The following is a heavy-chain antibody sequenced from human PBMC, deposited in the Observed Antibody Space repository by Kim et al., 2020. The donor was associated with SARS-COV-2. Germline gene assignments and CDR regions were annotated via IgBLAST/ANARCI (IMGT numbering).Heavy chain of an antibody. CDR1: GGSISSYY. Sequence: SETLSLTCTVSGGSISSYYWSWIRQPPGKGLEWIGYIYYIGSTNYNPSLKSRVTISVDTSKNQFSLKLSSVTAEDTAVYYCARDVFDILTGYGGMDVWGQGTTVTVSS. CDR2: IYYIGST. D-gene: IGHD3-9*01. CDR3: ARDVFDILTGYGGMDV. J-gene: IGHJ6*02. V-gene: IGHV4-59*01.